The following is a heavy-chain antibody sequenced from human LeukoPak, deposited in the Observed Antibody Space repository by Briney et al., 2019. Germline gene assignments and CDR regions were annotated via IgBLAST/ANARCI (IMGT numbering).Heavy chain of an antibody. CDR3: AKFSILGSIYDSSGYYYDDAFDI. Sequence: QPGRSLRLSCAASGFTFSSYAMSWVRQAPGKGLEWVSAISGSGGSTYYADSVKGRFTISRDNSKNTLYLQMNSLRAEDTAVYYCAKFSILGSIYDSSGYYYDDAFDIWGQGTMVTVSS. CDR2: ISGSGGST. CDR1: GFTFSSYA. D-gene: IGHD3-22*01. V-gene: IGHV3-23*01. J-gene: IGHJ3*02.